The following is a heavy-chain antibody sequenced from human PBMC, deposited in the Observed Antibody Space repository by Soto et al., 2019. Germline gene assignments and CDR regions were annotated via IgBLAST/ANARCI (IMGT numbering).Heavy chain of an antibody. CDR3: ARDARNYDILTGYYTIGAFDI. J-gene: IGHJ3*02. Sequence: SETLSLTCTVSGGSISSGGYYWSWIRQHPGKGLEWIGYIYYRGSTYYNPSLKSRVTISVDTSKNQFSLKLSSVTAADTAVYYCARDARNYDILTGYYTIGAFDIWGQGTMVTVSS. CDR2: IYYRGST. D-gene: IGHD3-9*01. CDR1: GGSISSGGYY. V-gene: IGHV4-31*03.